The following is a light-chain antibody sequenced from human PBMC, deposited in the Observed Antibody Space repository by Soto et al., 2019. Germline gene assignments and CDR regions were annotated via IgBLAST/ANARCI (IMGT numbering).Light chain of an antibody. V-gene: IGKV3-20*01. J-gene: IGKJ2*01. Sequence: EIVLTQSPGTLSLSPGERATLSCRASQSVSSSYLAWYQQKPGQAPRLLIYGASSRATGIPDRFSGSGSGPDFTLTISILEPEDFAVYYCQQYGSSPYTFGQGTKLEIK. CDR2: GAS. CDR1: QSVSSSY. CDR3: QQYGSSPYT.